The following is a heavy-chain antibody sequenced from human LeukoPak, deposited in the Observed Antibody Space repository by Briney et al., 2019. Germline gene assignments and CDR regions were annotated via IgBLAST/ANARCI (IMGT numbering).Heavy chain of an antibody. CDR1: GFTFSSYA. V-gene: IGHV3-23*01. Sequence: GGSLRLSCAASGFTFSSYAMSWVRQAPGKGLEWVSAISGSGGSTYYADSVKGRFTISRDNSKNTLYLQMNSLRAEDTAVYYCAKDKSVRGVITTIDHWGQGTLVTVSS. D-gene: IGHD3-22*01. J-gene: IGHJ4*02. CDR2: ISGSGGST. CDR3: AKDKSVRGVITTIDH.